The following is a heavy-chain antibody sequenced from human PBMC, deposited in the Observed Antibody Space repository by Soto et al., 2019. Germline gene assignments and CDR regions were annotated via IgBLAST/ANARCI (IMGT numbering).Heavy chain of an antibody. V-gene: IGHV5-51*01. CDR2: INPTDSDT. D-gene: IGHD5-12*01. J-gene: IGHJ4*02. CDR3: ARQWNFDY. CDR1: GYIFTTYW. Sequence: GESLKISCKASGYIFTTYWIAWVRQMPGKGLEWIGIINPTDSDTRYSPSFQGQVTISADKSISTTYLQWNSLKASDTAIYYCARQWNFDYWGQGTLVTVSS.